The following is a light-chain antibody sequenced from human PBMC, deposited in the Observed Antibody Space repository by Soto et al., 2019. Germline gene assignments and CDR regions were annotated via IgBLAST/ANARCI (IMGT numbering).Light chain of an antibody. CDR2: EVS. V-gene: IGLV2-14*01. CDR3: SSYTSSTTLPFV. J-gene: IGLJ1*01. CDR1: SSDVGYYDY. Sequence: PASVSGSPGQSITVSCTGTSSDVGYYDYVSWYQQHPGKAPQLIIYEVSHRPSGVSDRFSGSKSDNTASLTISGLQPEDEADYYCSSYTSSTTLPFVFGTGTKVTVL.